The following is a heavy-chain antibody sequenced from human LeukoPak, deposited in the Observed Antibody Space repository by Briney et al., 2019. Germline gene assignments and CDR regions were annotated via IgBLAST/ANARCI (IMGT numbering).Heavy chain of an antibody. J-gene: IGHJ4*02. CDR2: ISGGAGST. D-gene: IGHD1-26*01. CDR1: GFSFSDYA. V-gene: IGHV3-23*01. Sequence: GASLRLSCTASGFSFSDYAMGWVRQAPGKGLEWVSSISGGAGSTYYADSVKGRFTISRDNSKSTLYLQMSSLRVEDTAVYYCAKDRLVGTTLSNYFDFRGQGTLVTVSS. CDR3: AKDRLVGTTLSNYFDF.